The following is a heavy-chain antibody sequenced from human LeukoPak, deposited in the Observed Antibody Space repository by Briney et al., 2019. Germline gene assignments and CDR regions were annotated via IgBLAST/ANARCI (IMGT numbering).Heavy chain of an antibody. CDR2: ISYDGSNK. Sequence: GGSLRLSCAASGFTFSNYAMHWVRQAPGKGLEWVAVISYDGSNKYYADSVKGRFTISRDNSKNTLYLQMNSLRAEDTAVYYCARGDHLYSSGWYPVDYWGQGTLVTVSS. D-gene: IGHD6-19*01. CDR3: ARGDHLYSSGWYPVDY. CDR1: GFTFSNYA. V-gene: IGHV3-30*04. J-gene: IGHJ4*02.